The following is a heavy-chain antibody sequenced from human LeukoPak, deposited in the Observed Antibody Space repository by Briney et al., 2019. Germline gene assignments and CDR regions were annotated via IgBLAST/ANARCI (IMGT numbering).Heavy chain of an antibody. J-gene: IGHJ5*02. CDR3: ARDTREFDP. CDR2: INQDGSEK. D-gene: IGHD2-15*01. V-gene: IGHV3-7*01. Sequence: PGGSLRLSCEASGFTFSTYWMHWVRQAPGKGLEWVANINQDGSEKYHVDSVKGRFTISRDNAKNSLYLQMNSLRVEDTAVYFCARDTREFDPWGQGTLVTVSS. CDR1: GFTFSTYW.